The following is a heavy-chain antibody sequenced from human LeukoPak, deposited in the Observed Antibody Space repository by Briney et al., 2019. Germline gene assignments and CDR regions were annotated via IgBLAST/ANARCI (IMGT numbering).Heavy chain of an antibody. J-gene: IGHJ4*02. V-gene: IGHV3-30-3*01. Sequence: GGSLRLSCAASGFFFSTSDMHWLRQAPGKGPEWVAHMTPDGSRKYFADSVKGRFTGSRDNSKNTVYLQMNSLRGDDTAVYYCARGPLHGAFDFWGQGTLVTVSS. D-gene: IGHD4-17*01. CDR3: ARGPLHGAFDF. CDR1: GFFFSTSD. CDR2: MTPDGSRK.